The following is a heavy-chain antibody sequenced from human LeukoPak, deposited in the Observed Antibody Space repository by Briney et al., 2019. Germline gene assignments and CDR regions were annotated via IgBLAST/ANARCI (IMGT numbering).Heavy chain of an antibody. CDR3: ARTQTYYYDSSAPLPH. V-gene: IGHV3-7*01. CDR1: GFTFSSYW. CDR2: IKQDGSEK. Sequence: GGSLRLSCAASGFTFSSYWMSWVRQAPGKGLEWVANIKQDGSEKYYVDSVKGRFTISRDNAKNSLYLQMNSLRAEDTAVYYCARTQTYYYDSSAPLPHWGQGTLVTVSS. D-gene: IGHD3-22*01. J-gene: IGHJ4*02.